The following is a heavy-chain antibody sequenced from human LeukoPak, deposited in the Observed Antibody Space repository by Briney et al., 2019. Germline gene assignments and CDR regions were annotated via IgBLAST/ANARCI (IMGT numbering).Heavy chain of an antibody. V-gene: IGHV3-74*01. CDR2: IKSDGST. D-gene: IGHD3-22*01. Sequence: GSLRLSCAASGFTFSNYWIHWVRQTSGKGLVWVSRIKSDGSTRYADSVKGRFTISRDNAKNTVSLQMNSLRAEDTGVYYCARAPSEIGGYYPEYFRHWGQGTLVTVSP. CDR3: ARAPSEIGGYYPEYFRH. CDR1: GFTFSNYW. J-gene: IGHJ1*01.